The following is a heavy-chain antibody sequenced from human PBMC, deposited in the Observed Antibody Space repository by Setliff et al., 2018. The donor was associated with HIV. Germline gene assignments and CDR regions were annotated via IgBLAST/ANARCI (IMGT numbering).Heavy chain of an antibody. CDR1: GGSFSGYY. CDR2: IYHTGST. CDR3: ARVQYHYVNNGDSYYFTH. J-gene: IGHJ4*01. Sequence: PSETLSLTCAVYGGSFSGYYWSWTRQPPGKGLEWIGEIYHTGSTNYSPSLKSRVTISVDKSKNQFSLRLNSVTAADTAVYYCARVQYHYVNNGDSYYFTHWGHGTLVTVSS. D-gene: IGHD3-10*02. V-gene: IGHV4-34*01.